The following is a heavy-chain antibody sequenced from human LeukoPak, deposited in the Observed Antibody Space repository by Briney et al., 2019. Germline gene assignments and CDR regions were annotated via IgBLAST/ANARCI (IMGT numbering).Heavy chain of an antibody. Sequence: GGSLRLSCVASGFTFSSYWMHWVRQAPGKGLVWVSRINSDGSTTTYADSVRGRFTISRDNAKHTLYLQMNSLRAEDTAVYYCERGGLDSNGFGHLGQGTLGNVSS. V-gene: IGHV3-74*01. CDR2: INSDGSTT. CDR3: ERGGLDSNGFGH. J-gene: IGHJ4*02. D-gene: IGHD2-21*01. CDR1: GFTFSSYW.